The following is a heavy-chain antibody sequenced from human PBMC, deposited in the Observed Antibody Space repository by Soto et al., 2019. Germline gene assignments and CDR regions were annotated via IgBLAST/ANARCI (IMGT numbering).Heavy chain of an antibody. J-gene: IGHJ5*02. CDR2: IDSSGEK. CDR3: ARRHLAVAVSPWFDP. CDR1: GLSITDSEMG. Sequence: QVTLKESGPVLVKPTETLTLRCTVSGLSITDSEMGVSWIRQPPGQPLERLAHIDSSGEKSYRTFLKSRLAISEDTPKSQIVLTMTNMDPADTATYYCARRHLAVAVSPWFDPWGQGIPVTVSS. D-gene: IGHD6-19*01. V-gene: IGHV2-26*01.